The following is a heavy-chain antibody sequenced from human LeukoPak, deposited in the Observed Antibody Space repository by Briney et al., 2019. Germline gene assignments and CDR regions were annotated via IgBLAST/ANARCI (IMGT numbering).Heavy chain of an antibody. J-gene: IGHJ4*02. Sequence: GGSLRLSCAASGFTFDDYDINWVRQAPGKGLEWVSHINWNGNTIGYADSVKGRFTISRDNAKNSLYLQMNSLRAEDTALYYCARDYFGSPSALDYWAQGTLVTVSS. CDR2: INWNGNTI. D-gene: IGHD1-26*01. CDR3: ARDYFGSPSALDY. V-gene: IGHV3-20*04. CDR1: GFTFDDYD.